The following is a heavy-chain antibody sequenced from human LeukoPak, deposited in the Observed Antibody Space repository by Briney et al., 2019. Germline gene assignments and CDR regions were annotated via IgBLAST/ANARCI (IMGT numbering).Heavy chain of an antibody. D-gene: IGHD1-26*01. V-gene: IGHV1-46*01. CDR1: GYTFTSYY. CDR2: INPSGGST. Sequence: ASVKVSCKTSGYTFTSYYIHWVRQAPGQGLEWMGVINPSGGSTGYPQKFQGRVTMTRDTSTSTVYMELSSLRFEDTAVYYCWRDREVPVFRFDYWGKGPLVTVSS. CDR3: WRDREVPVFRFDY. J-gene: IGHJ4*02.